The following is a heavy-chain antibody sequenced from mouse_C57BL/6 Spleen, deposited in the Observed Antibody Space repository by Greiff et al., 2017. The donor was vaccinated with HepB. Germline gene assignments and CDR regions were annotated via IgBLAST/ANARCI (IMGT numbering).Heavy chain of an antibody. CDR1: GYTFTDYN. CDR3: ARSGNYYGSSSSRGGFDV. D-gene: IGHD1-1*01. J-gene: IGHJ1*03. CDR2: INPNNGGT. V-gene: IGHV1-18*01. Sequence: EVQLQQSGPELVKPGASVKIPCKASGYTFTDYNMDWVKQSHGKSLEWIGDINPNNGGTIYNQKFKGKATLTVDKSSSTAYMELRSLTSEDTAVYYCARSGNYYGSSSSRGGFDVWGTGTTVTVSS.